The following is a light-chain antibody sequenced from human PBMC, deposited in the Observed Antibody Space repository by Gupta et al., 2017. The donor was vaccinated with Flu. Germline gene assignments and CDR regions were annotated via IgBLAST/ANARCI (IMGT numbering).Light chain of an antibody. Sequence: QSALTQPPSASGSPVQSVTISCTGTSSDVGGYDYVSWYQQHPGKAHKVMIYEVSKGASGAPDRFSGSKSGTSATLTVAGLQAEDEDDYYYSSYAGNTYVFGTGTKVTVL. V-gene: IGLV2-8*01. CDR3: SSYAGNTYV. CDR1: SSDVGGYDY. J-gene: IGLJ1*01. CDR2: EVS.